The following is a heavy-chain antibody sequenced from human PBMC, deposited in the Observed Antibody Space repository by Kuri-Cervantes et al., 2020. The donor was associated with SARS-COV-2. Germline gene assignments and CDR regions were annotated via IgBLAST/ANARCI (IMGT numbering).Heavy chain of an antibody. J-gene: IGHJ6*02. V-gene: IGHV3-30*18. D-gene: IGHD6-19*01. CDR1: GFTFSSYG. CDR2: ISYDGSNK. CDR3: AKDLVRASSGWQGYYYYYGMDV. Sequence: GESLKISCAASGFTFSSYGMHWVRQAPGKGLEWVAVISYDGSNKYYADSVKGRFTISRDNSKNTLYLQMNSLRAGDTAVYYCAKDLVRASSGWQGYYYYYGMDVWGQGTTVTVSS.